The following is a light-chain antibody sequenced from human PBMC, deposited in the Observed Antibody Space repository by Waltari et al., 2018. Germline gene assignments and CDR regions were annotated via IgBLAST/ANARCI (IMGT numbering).Light chain of an antibody. J-gene: IGKJ4*01. CDR1: QTILSPTNRNS. V-gene: IGKV4-1*01. CDR2: WAS. CDR3: HQYYTSPNT. Sequence: DIVMAQSPDSLAVSLGERATISCKSSQTILSPTNRNSLAWYQQKPGQPPTRLIYWASTRQSGVPDRFSGRGSGTDFNLTIDGLQAEDVAIYYCHQYYTSPNTFGGGTQVEIK.